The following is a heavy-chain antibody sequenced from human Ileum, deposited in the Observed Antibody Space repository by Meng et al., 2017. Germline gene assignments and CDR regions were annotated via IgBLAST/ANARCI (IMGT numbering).Heavy chain of an antibody. V-gene: IGHV4-4*02. CDR2: INHGGDT. J-gene: IGHJ4*02. CDR1: GASISRGYW. Sequence: SETLSLTCAVSGASISRGYWWSWVRQPPGKGLEWIGEINHGGDTNYNPSLKSRVTISVDKSNNQYSLRLTSVTAADTAMYYCARNGAYSADHWGQGTLVTVSS. CDR3: ARNGAYSADH. D-gene: IGHD2-15*01.